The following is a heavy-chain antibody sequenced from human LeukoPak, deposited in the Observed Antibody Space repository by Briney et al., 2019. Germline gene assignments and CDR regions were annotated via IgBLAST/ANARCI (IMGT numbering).Heavy chain of an antibody. D-gene: IGHD1-26*01. J-gene: IGHJ4*02. V-gene: IGHV3-53*01. CDR1: GFAVSSNC. Sequence: GGSLRLSCAASGFAVSSNCMSWVRQAPGKGLEWVSVIYSGGSTYYADSVKGRFTISRDNSKNTLYLRMNSLRAEDTAVYYCAKDKGGSYYPAYFDYWGQGTLVTVSS. CDR2: IYSGGST. CDR3: AKDKGGSYYPAYFDY.